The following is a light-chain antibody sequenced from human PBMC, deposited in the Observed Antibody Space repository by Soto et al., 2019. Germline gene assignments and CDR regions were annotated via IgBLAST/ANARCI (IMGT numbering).Light chain of an antibody. J-gene: IGKJ1*01. CDR1: QSVSASY. CDR2: RAS. V-gene: IGKV3-20*01. Sequence: EVVFTQSPGTLSLCSGYPPTLCCMARQSVSASYIAWYQQKPGQALKLLMFRASSRATGIPDRFSGSGSGTDFTLTITRLEPEDSAVYYCHNYGYSSSTFGQGTKVDIK. CDR3: HNYGYSSST.